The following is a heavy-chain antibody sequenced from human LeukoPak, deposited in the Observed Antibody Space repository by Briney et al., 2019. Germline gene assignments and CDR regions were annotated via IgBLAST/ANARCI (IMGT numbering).Heavy chain of an antibody. Sequence: APVKVSCKASGYTFTSYYMHWVRQAPGQGLEWMGIINPSGGSTSYTQKFQGRVTMTRDTSTSTVYMEPSSLRSEDTAVYYCASARRITIFGVVKYYYYGMDVWGQGTTVTVSS. CDR3: ASARRITIFGVVKYYYYGMDV. CDR1: GYTFTSYY. CDR2: INPSGGST. D-gene: IGHD3-3*01. J-gene: IGHJ6*02. V-gene: IGHV1-46*01.